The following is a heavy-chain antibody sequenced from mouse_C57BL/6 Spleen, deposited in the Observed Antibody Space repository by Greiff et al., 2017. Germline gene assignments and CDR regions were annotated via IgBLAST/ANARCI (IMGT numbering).Heavy chain of an antibody. CDR3: ARDGYYSVFAY. CDR1: GYAFSSYW. D-gene: IGHD2-3*01. Sequence: VQLQQPGPELVKPGASVKISCKASGYAFSSYWMNWVKQRPGKGLEWIGRIYPGDGATNYNVKFKGKATLTADKSTSTAYMQLSSLTSEDSAVYVCARDGYYSVFAYWGQGTLVTVSA. J-gene: IGHJ3*01. CDR2: IYPGDGAT. V-gene: IGHV1-82*01.